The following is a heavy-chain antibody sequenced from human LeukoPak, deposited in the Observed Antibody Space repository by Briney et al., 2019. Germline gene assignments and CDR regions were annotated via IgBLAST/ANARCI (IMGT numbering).Heavy chain of an antibody. D-gene: IGHD1-26*01. J-gene: IGHJ5*02. V-gene: IGHV4-4*07. CDR3: ARDIGPLWTPGSYSGNNWFDP. CDR2: IYTSGST. Sequence: SETLSLTCTVSGGSISSYYWSWIRQPAGKGLEWIGRIYTSGSTNYNPSLKSRVTMSVDTSKNQFSLKLSSVTAADTAVYYCARDIGPLWTPGSYSGNNWFDPWGQGTLVIVSS. CDR1: GGSISSYY.